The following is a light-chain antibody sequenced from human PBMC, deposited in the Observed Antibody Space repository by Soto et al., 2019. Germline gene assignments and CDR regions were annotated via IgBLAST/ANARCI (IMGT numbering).Light chain of an antibody. CDR2: WAS. J-gene: IGKJ1*01. V-gene: IGKV4-1*01. Sequence: DIVMTQSPDSLAVSLGERATINCKSSQSVFYSSNNKNYLAWYQQKPGQPPKLLIYWASTRESGVPDRFSGSGSGTDFTLTISSLQAEDVAVYYCQQYYGTSTFGQGTKVEIK. CDR1: QSVFYSSNNKNY. CDR3: QQYYGTST.